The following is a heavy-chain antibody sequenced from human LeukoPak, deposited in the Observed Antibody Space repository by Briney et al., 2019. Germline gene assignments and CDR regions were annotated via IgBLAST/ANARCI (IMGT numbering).Heavy chain of an antibody. J-gene: IGHJ3*02. D-gene: IGHD2-15*01. V-gene: IGHV4-4*07. CDR1: GGSISNYD. CDR3: ARDRGILGIFRDAFDI. Sequence: SETLSLTCTVSGGSISNYDWSWIRQPAGKGLEWIGRIYTSGSTNYNPSLKSRVTMSEDTSKKQFSLKLSSVTAADTAVYYCARDRGILGIFRDAFDIWGQGTMVTVSS. CDR2: IYTSGST.